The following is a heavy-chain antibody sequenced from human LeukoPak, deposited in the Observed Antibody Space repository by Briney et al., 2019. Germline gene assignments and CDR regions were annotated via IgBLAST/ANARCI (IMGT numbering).Heavy chain of an antibody. CDR1: GFAFSSYS. D-gene: IGHD4-17*01. V-gene: IGHV3-21*01. Sequence: GGSLRLSCAASGFAFSSYSMNWIRQAPGKGLEWVSSITTSSSHVYYADSVKGRFTISRDNAKNSLYLQMNSLGAEDTAVYYCASLMTSVTIPDYWGQGTLVTVSS. J-gene: IGHJ4*02. CDR2: ITTSSSHV. CDR3: ASLMTSVTIPDY.